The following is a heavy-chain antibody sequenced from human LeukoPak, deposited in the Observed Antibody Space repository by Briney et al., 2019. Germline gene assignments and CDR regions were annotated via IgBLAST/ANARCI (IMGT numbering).Heavy chain of an antibody. Sequence: PSETLSLTCAVYGGSFSGYYWSWIRQPPGKGLEWIGEINHSGSTNYNPSPKSRVTISVDTSKNQFSLKLSSVTAADTAVYYCARHGKIAAAGTHWFDPWGQGTLVTVSS. J-gene: IGHJ5*02. CDR2: INHSGST. D-gene: IGHD6-13*01. V-gene: IGHV4-34*01. CDR1: GGSFSGYY. CDR3: ARHGKIAAAGTHWFDP.